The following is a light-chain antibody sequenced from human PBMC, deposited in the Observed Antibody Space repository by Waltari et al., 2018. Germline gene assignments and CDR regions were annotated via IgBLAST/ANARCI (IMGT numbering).Light chain of an antibody. Sequence: SPGYTATLSCRASQSVRSSYLAWYHQKLGQAPRLLIYVASSRATGIPDRFSGGGSGTDFTLTISRLEPEDFAVYYCQQYGSSPYTFGQGTKLEIK. CDR1: QSVRSSY. CDR2: VAS. J-gene: IGKJ2*01. V-gene: IGKV3-20*01. CDR3: QQYGSSPYT.